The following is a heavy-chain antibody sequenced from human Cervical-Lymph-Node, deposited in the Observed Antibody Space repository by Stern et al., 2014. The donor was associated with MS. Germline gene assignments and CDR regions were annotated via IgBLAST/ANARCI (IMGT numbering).Heavy chain of an antibody. V-gene: IGHV3-9*01. Sequence: VQLVQSGGGLVQPGRSLRLSCAASGFTFDDYAMYWVRQAPGKGLEWVSGINWNRGIIGYADSVKGRFTISRDNAKKSVYLQMNTLRTEDTALYYCAKSFAGTNHVFDIWGQGTMVTVSS. D-gene: IGHD1-1*01. CDR3: AKSFAGTNHVFDI. J-gene: IGHJ3*02. CDR1: GFTFDDYA. CDR2: INWNRGII.